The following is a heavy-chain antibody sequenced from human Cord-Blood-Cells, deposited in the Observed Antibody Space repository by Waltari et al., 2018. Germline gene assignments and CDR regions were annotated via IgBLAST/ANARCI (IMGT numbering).Heavy chain of an antibody. Sequence: QVQLQQWGAGLLKPSETLSLTCAVYGGSFSGYYWSWIRQPPGKGLEWIGEINHSGTTNYNPSLKSRVTISVDTSKNQFSLKLSSVTAADTAVYYCARRLYCSSTSCYGGYFDYWGQGTLVTVSS. CDR3: ARRLYCSSTSCYGGYFDY. V-gene: IGHV4-34*01. CDR2: INHSGTT. J-gene: IGHJ4*02. CDR1: GGSFSGYY. D-gene: IGHD2-2*01.